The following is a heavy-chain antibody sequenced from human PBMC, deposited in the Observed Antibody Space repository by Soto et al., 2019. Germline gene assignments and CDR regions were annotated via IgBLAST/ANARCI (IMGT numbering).Heavy chain of an antibody. Sequence: EVRLVESGGGLVQPGGSLRLSCAASGITISNYPMSWVRQAPGKGLDWVSGISGSGDTTYDADSAKGRFTISKDISKNSLFLQLDSLRVEDSALYFCVKDDGGYPSTAPHWGQGTLVTVSP. CDR1: GITISNYP. D-gene: IGHD4-17*01. J-gene: IGHJ4*02. V-gene: IGHV3-23*04. CDR2: ISGSGDTT. CDR3: VKDDGGYPSTAPH.